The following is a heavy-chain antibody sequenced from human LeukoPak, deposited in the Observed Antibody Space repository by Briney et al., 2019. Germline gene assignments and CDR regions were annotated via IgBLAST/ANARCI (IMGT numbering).Heavy chain of an antibody. CDR1: GDSISNYY. V-gene: IGHV4-59*01. Sequence: KPSETVSLTCSVPGDSISNYYWSWIRQPPGKGLEWIGYIYYSGSTNYNPTLKSRVTISKDMSKKQVSLKLKSVTAADTAVCYCARGSNWLDLWGQGILVTVSS. D-gene: IGHD6-6*01. CDR2: IYYSGST. J-gene: IGHJ5*02. CDR3: ARGSNWLDL.